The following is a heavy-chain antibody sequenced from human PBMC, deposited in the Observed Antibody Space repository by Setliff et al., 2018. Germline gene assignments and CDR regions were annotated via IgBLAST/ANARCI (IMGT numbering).Heavy chain of an antibody. CDR3: AKGGDWDDQHYAFDI. CDR2: VTTTGGFT. CDR1: GFTLSDLY. D-gene: IGHD1-1*01. Sequence: TGGSLRLSCVASGFTLSDLYMSWVRQAPGKGLEWLSYVTTTGGFTKEADSVRGRFSVSRDNSKKSVYLQINDLRAEDTALYFCAKGGDWDDQHYAFDIWGQGTMVTVSS. J-gene: IGHJ3*02. V-gene: IGHV3-11*03.